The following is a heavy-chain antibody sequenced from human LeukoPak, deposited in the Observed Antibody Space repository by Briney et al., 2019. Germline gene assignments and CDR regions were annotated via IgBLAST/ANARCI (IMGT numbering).Heavy chain of an antibody. CDR3: ARGRGEGRGISMVRGVRAPSYNWFDP. V-gene: IGHV4-39*07. D-gene: IGHD3-10*01. Sequence: SETLSLTCTVSGGSISSSTYYWGWIRQPPGKGLEWIGSIYYSGSTYYNPSLKSRVTISVDTSKNQFSLKLSSVIAADTAVYYCARGRGEGRGISMVRGVRAPSYNWFDPWGHGTLVTVSS. CDR1: GGSISSSTYY. J-gene: IGHJ5*02. CDR2: IYYSGST.